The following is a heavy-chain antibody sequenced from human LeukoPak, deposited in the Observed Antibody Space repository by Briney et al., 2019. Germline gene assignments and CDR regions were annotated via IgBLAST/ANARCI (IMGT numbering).Heavy chain of an antibody. V-gene: IGHV3-23*01. CDR1: GFTFYLYA. J-gene: IGHJ5*02. Sequence: GGSLRLSCAASGFTFYLYAMSWVRQAPGKGLEWVSSISGYGDNTYYADSVKGRFTLSRDNSKGTLYLQMFSLRAEDTAVYYCAKDRAPYVAIYNNWFAPWGQGTLVTVSS. CDR2: ISGYGDNT. D-gene: IGHD1-26*01. CDR3: AKDRAPYVAIYNNWFAP.